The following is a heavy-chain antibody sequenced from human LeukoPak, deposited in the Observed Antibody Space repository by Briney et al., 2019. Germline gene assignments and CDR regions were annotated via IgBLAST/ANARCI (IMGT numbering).Heavy chain of an antibody. J-gene: IGHJ5*02. D-gene: IGHD3-10*01. V-gene: IGHV4-39*01. CDR1: GGSISSSSYY. CDR2: IYYSGST. Sequence: SETLSLTCTVSGGSISSSSYYWGWIRQPPGKGLEWIGSIYYSGSTYYNPSLKSRVTISVDTSKNQFSLKLSSVTAADTAVYYCASAMVRGAERWFDPWGQGTLVTVSS. CDR3: ASAMVRGAERWFDP.